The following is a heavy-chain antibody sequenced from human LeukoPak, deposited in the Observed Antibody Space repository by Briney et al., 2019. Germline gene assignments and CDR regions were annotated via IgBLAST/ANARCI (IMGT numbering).Heavy chain of an antibody. J-gene: IGHJ4*02. CDR2: IYYSGST. D-gene: IGHD3-22*01. CDR3: ARAQTYYYDSSGPFQIDY. Sequence: SETLSLTCTVSGGSISSAGYYWSWIRQHPGKGLEWIGYIYYSGSTYYNPSLKSRVTISVDTSKNQFSLKLSSVTAADTAVYYCARAQTYYYDSSGPFQIDYWGQGTLVTVSS. CDR1: GGSISSAGYY. V-gene: IGHV4-31*03.